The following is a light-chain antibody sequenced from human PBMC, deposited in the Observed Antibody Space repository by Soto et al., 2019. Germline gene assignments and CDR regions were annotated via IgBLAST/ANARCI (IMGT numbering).Light chain of an antibody. CDR3: TSFTTSNTGV. CDR1: SSDVGLYNH. CDR2: EVS. J-gene: IGLJ3*02. V-gene: IGLV2-14*01. Sequence: QSALTQPASVSGSPGQSITISCTGTSSDVGLYNHVSWYQQHPGNAPKLMIYEVSDRPSGVSNRFSGSKSGNTASLTISGLQAEDEAEYYCTSFTTSNTGVFGGGTKLTVL.